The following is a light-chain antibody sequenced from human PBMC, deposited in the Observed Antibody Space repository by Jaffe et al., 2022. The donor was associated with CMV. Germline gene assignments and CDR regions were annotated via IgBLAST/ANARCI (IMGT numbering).Light chain of an antibody. J-gene: IGLJ2*01. CDR1: SSNIGANYD. CDR3: QSYDTSLSGVV. Sequence: QSVLTQPPSVSGAPGQRVTISCTGGSSNIGANYDVHWYQRLPGTAPKLLIYGTSNRPSGVPDRFSGSKSGTSASLAITGLQAEDEADYYCQSYDTSLSGVVFGGGTKLTVL. V-gene: IGLV1-40*01. CDR2: GTS.